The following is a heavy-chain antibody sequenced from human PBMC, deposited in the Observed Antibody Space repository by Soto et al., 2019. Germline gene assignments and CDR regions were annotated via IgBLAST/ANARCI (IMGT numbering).Heavy chain of an antibody. J-gene: IGHJ6*02. CDR2: IWYDGSNK. Sequence: PGGSLRLSCAASGFTFSSYGMHWVRQAPGKGLEWVAVIWYDGSNKYYADSVKGQFTISRDNSKNTLYLQMNSLRAEDTAVYYCARDHVVRGVINYYYGMDVWGQGTTVPVSS. V-gene: IGHV3-33*01. CDR1: GFTFSSYG. D-gene: IGHD3-10*01. CDR3: ARDHVVRGVINYYYGMDV.